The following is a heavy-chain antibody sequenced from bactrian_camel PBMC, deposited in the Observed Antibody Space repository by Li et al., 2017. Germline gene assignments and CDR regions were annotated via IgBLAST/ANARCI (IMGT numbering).Heavy chain of an antibody. Sequence: HVQLVESGGGSVQAGGSLKLSCIASGIYNGNCMSWVRQAPGKGLEWLSGIGPGGSTTHYADSVKGRFTISIDNAKSTLYLQMNNLRADDTAMYYCAIGLFADFGLGRGTQVTVS. CDR1: GIYNGNC. CDR2: IGPGGSTT. V-gene: IGHV3S1*01. J-gene: IGHJ4*01. D-gene: IGHD5*01.